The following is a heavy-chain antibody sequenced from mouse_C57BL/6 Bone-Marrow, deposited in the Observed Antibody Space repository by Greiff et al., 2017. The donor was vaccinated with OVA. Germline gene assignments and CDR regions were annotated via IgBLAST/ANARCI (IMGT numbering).Heavy chain of an antibody. CDR2: IYPGGGYT. D-gene: IGHD6-1*01. Sequence: VQLQQSGAELVRPGTSVKMSCKASGYTFTNYWIGWAKQRPGHGLEWIGDIYPGGGYTNYNEKFKGKATLTADKSSRTASMQFSSLTSEDSAIYDCARGGSFYGGFAYGGQGTLVTGAA. J-gene: IGHJ3*01. CDR3: ARGGSFYGGFAY. CDR1: GYTFTNYW. V-gene: IGHV1-63*01.